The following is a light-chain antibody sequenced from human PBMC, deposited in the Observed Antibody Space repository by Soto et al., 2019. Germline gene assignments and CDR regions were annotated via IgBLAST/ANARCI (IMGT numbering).Light chain of an antibody. V-gene: IGKV3-15*01. CDR2: GAS. CDR3: QQYNSYSWT. J-gene: IGKJ1*01. Sequence: EIVMTQSPATLSVSPGERSTLSCRASQSVSSNLAWYQQKPGQXPRXXIYGASTRATSIPARFSGSGSGTEFTLTISSLQPDDFETYYCQQYNSYSWTFGQGTKVDIK. CDR1: QSVSSN.